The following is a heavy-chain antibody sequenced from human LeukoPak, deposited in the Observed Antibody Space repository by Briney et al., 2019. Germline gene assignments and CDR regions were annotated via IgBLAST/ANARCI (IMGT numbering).Heavy chain of an antibody. CDR2: IRQDGSGI. V-gene: IGHV3-7*01. J-gene: IGHJ4*02. D-gene: IGHD1-26*01. CDR3: ARDKIVGATYFDY. Sequence: GGSLRLSCAAPGFTFSNYWMSWVRQAPGKGLEWVANIRQDGSGIYYVDSVKGRFTISRDNAKNSLFLQMNSLRAEDTAVYYCARDKIVGATYFDYWGQGTLVTVSS. CDR1: GFTFSNYW.